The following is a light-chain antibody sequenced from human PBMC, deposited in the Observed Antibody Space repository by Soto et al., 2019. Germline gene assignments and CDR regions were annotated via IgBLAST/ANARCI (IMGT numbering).Light chain of an antibody. V-gene: IGKV1-9*01. CDR1: QDIGRY. CDR3: QQVHDYPIT. CDR2: GAS. Sequence: DIQLTQSPSFLSASVGDRVTATCRSSQDIGRYLAWYQQKPGKVPKVLIYGASTLQTGVPPRFGGSGSGTAFTLTISSLQPEDVANYFCQQVHDYPITFGGGTKVEIK. J-gene: IGKJ4*01.